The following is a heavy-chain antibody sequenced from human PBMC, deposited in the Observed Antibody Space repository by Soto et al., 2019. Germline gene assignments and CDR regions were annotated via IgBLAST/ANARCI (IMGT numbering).Heavy chain of an antibody. J-gene: IGHJ6*02. V-gene: IGHV5-51*01. CDR2: IYHGDCDN. Sequence: GAALKISWKGCGYSFCNSWIGGVRQMPGKGVGRVGIIYHGDCDNRDSPSFQGQVTISADKSISTAYLQWSSLKASDTAMYYCARHVTSLSIRPPTNFYQYYGIDVWGQGTTVTVSS. D-gene: IGHD2-2*02. CDR3: ARHVTSLSIRPPTNFYQYYGIDV. CDR1: GYSFCNSW.